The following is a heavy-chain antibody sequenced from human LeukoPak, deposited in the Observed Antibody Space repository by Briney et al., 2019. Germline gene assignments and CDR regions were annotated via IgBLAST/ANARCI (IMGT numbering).Heavy chain of an antibody. CDR2: IHNSGST. Sequence: SETLSLTCSVSGDSVSSSYWSWSRQTSGKGPEWIGHIHNSGSTNYNPSLKSRVTISIDTSKNQFSLKLTSVTAADTAVYYCARHNGSRGGLFDYWGQGILVTVSS. D-gene: IGHD1-26*01. V-gene: IGHV4-59*08. CDR1: GDSVSSSY. J-gene: IGHJ4*02. CDR3: ARHNGSRGGLFDY.